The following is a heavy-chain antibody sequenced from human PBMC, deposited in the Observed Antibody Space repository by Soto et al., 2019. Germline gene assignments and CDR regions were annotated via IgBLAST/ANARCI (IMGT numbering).Heavy chain of an antibody. J-gene: IGHJ3*02. CDR1: GFTFSSYG. V-gene: IGHV3-33*01. Sequence: QVQLVESGGGVVQPGRSLRLSCAASGFTFSSYGMHWVRQAPGKGLEWVAVIWYDGSNKYYADSVKGRFTISRDNSKNTLYLQMNSLRAEDTAVYYCARDRGSSGWYRYAFDIWGQGTMVTVSS. CDR2: IWYDGSNK. D-gene: IGHD6-19*01. CDR3: ARDRGSSGWYRYAFDI.